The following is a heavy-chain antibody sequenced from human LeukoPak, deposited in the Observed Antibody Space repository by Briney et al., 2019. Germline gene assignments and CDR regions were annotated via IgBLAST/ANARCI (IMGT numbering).Heavy chain of an antibody. CDR2: IYHSGST. V-gene: IGHV4-4*02. Sequence: SETLSLTCAVSGGSISSSDWWSWVRQPPGKGLEWIGEIYHSGSTNYNPSLKSRVTISVDKSKNQFSLKLSSVTAADTAVYYCARSVYCSSTSCYLAYYYGMDVWGKGTSVTVSS. J-gene: IGHJ6*04. CDR1: GGSISSSDW. D-gene: IGHD2-2*01. CDR3: ARSVYCSSTSCYLAYYYGMDV.